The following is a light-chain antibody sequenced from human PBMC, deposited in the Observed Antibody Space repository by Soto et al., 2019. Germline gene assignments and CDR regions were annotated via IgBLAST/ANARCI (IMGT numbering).Light chain of an antibody. J-gene: IGLJ2*01. V-gene: IGLV3-25*03. CDR1: ALPNQY. CDR3: QSADSSGSYEVA. CDR2: KDS. Sequence: SYELTQPPSVSVSPGQTARITCSGDALPNQYAYWYQQKPGQAPVLVIYKDSERPSGIPERFSVSSSGTTVTLTISGVQAEDEADYCCQSADSSGSYEVAFGGGTKLTVL.